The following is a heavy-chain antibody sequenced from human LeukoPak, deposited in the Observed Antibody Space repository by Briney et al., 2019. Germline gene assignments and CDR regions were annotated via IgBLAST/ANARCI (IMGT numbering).Heavy chain of an antibody. V-gene: IGHV1-69*15. CDR3: ARDEGRYFGSKTYYNDFFDY. Sequence: SVKVSCKTSGGTFSNYAISWVRQAPGQGLEWMGRIIPIFGTANYAQKFQGRVTIIADQSSSTAYMELSSLRSEDTAMYYCARDEGRYFGSKTYYNDFFDYWGQGTLVTVSS. CDR2: IIPIFGTA. D-gene: IGHD3-10*01. CDR1: GGTFSNYA. J-gene: IGHJ4*02.